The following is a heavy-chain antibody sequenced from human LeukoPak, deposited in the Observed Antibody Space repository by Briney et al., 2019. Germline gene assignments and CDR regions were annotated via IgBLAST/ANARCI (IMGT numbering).Heavy chain of an antibody. CDR2: IRSRANNYAT. V-gene: IGHV3-73*01. CDR3: TGYSGSYYGGIDY. Sequence: GGSLKLSCAASGFTFSGSSMHWVRQASGKGLEWVGRIRSRANNYATGYAASVKGRFTISRDDSKNTAYLQMSSLKTEDTAVYYCTGYSGSYYGGIDYWGQGTLVTVSS. CDR1: GFTFSGSS. D-gene: IGHD1-26*01. J-gene: IGHJ4*02.